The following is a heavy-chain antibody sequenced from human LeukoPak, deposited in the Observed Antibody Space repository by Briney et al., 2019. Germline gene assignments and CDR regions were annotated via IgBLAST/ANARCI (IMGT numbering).Heavy chain of an antibody. V-gene: IGHV4-34*01. D-gene: IGHD2-15*01. CDR3: ARERQDLRLDY. Sequence: PSETLSLTCAVYGGSFSGYYWSWIRQPPGKGLEWIGEINHSGSTNYNPSLKSRVTISVDTSKNQFSLKLSSVTAADTAVYYCARERQDLRLDYWGQGTLVTASS. CDR2: INHSGST. J-gene: IGHJ4*02. CDR1: GGSFSGYY.